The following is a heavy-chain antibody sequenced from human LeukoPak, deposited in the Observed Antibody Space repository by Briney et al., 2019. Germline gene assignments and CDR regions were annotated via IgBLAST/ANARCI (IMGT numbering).Heavy chain of an antibody. CDR1: GYSFSSYW. V-gene: IGHV5-51*01. Sequence: PGESLKISCKGSGYSFSSYWIAWVRQMPGKGLEWMGIIYPGDSDTTYSRSFQGQVTISADKSISTAYLQWSSLKASDTAMYFCARRRSSTLIDYWGQGTLVTVSS. CDR2: IYPGDSDT. J-gene: IGHJ4*02. CDR3: ARRRSSTLIDY. D-gene: IGHD3-10*01.